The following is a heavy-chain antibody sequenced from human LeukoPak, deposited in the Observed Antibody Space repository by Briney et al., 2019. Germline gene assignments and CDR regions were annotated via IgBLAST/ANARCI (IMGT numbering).Heavy chain of an antibody. CDR3: ARGGGLDV. CDR2: ISYDGSNK. CDR1: GFTFSSYA. J-gene: IGHJ6*02. Sequence: GGSLRLPCAASGFTFSSYAMHWVRQAPGKGLVWVAVISYDGSNKYYADSVKGRFTISRDNAKNSLYLQMSNLRAEDTAVYFCARGGGLDVWGQGATVTVSS. D-gene: IGHD3-16*01. V-gene: IGHV3-30-3*01.